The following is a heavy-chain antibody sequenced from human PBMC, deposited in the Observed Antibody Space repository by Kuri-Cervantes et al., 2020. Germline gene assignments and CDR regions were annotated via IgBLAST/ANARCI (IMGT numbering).Heavy chain of an antibody. V-gene: IGHV3-74*01. CDR1: GFTFSSYW. Sequence: GESLKISCAASGFTFSSYWMHWVRQAPGKGLVWVSRINSDGSSTSYADSVKGRFTISRDNAKNTLYLQMNSLRAEDTAVYYCARLAVRGDFDYWGQGTLVTVSS. J-gene: IGHJ4*02. CDR2: INSDGSST. CDR3: ARLAVRGDFDY. D-gene: IGHD3-10*01.